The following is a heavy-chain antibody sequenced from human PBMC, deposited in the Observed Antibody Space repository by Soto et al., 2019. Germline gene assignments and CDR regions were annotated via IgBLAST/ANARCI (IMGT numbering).Heavy chain of an antibody. V-gene: IGHV4-31*03. CDR2: IYYSGST. Sequence: SETLSLTCTVSGGSISSGTYHWSWIRHHPGKGLEWIGYIYYSGSTYYNPSLKSRLTISVDTSKNQFSLRLSSVTAADTAVYYCAREMNYYDTSGDSYFALWGQGTLVTVSS. D-gene: IGHD3-22*01. CDR3: AREMNYYDTSGDSYFAL. J-gene: IGHJ4*02. CDR1: GGSISSGTYH.